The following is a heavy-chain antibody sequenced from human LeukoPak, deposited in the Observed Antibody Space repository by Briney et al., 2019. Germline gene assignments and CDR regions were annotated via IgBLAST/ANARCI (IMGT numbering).Heavy chain of an antibody. CDR3: GGTERLWVAAAGTWFDP. Sequence: PSETLSLTCTVSGGSISSSSYYWGWIRQPPGKGLEWIGSIYYSGSTYYNPSLKSRVTISVDTSKNQFSLKLSSVTAADTAVYYCGGTERLWVAAAGTWFDPWGQGTLVTVSS. J-gene: IGHJ5*02. V-gene: IGHV4-39*07. D-gene: IGHD6-13*01. CDR1: GGSISSSSYY. CDR2: IYYSGST.